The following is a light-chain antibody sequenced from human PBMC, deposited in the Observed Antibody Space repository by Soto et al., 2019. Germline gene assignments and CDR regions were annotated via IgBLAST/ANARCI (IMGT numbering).Light chain of an antibody. V-gene: IGKV4-1*01. J-gene: IGKJ4*01. CDR1: QSVLYSSNNKNY. CDR3: QQYYSTPLT. Sequence: DIVMTQSPDSLAVSLGERATINYKSSQSVLYSSNNKNYLAWYQQKPGQPPKLLIYWASTRESGVPDRFCGSGSGTDFTLTISSLQAEDVAVYYCQQYYSTPLTFGGGTKVEIK. CDR2: WAS.